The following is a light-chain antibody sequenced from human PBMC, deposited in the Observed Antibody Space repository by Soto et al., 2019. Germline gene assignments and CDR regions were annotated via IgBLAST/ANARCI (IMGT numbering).Light chain of an antibody. J-gene: IGLJ2*01. V-gene: IGLV1-44*01. CDR2: TTN. CDR1: GSNIGSNA. Sequence: QSVLTQPPSSSGTPGQRVTISCSGSGSNIGSNAVHWYQQLPGTAPKLLMYTTNRRPSGVPDRFSGSKSGTSASLAISGLQSEDEADYYCAAWDDSLTGMVFGGGTKLTVL. CDR3: AAWDDSLTGMV.